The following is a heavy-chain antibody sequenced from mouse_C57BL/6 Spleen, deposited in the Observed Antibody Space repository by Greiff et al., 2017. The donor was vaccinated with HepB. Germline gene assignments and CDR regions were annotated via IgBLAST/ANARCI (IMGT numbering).Heavy chain of an antibody. Sequence: VQLQQPGAELVMPGASVKLSCKASGYTFTSYWMHWVKQRPGQGLEWIGEIDPSDSYTNYNQKFKGKSKLTVDKSSSTAYMQLSSLTSEDSAVYYCARSTTGWYFDVWGTGTTVTVSS. V-gene: IGHV1-69*01. J-gene: IGHJ1*03. CDR3: ARSTTGWYFDV. CDR2: IDPSDSYT. CDR1: GYTFTSYW.